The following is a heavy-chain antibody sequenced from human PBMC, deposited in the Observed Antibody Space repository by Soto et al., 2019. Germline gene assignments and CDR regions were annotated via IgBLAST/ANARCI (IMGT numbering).Heavy chain of an antibody. Sequence: PGXSRRLSCAASGFTFRSYWMHWVRQAPGKVLVWVSRXNSDGXSTSYAESVKGXFTISRDXXKNTLYLKMNSLRDEDKDVYYCASVPAVAGPDYWGKGTLVTV. CDR1: GFTFRSYW. V-gene: IGHV3-74*01. CDR2: XNSDGXST. J-gene: IGHJ4*02. CDR3: ASVPAVAGPDY. D-gene: IGHD6-19*01.